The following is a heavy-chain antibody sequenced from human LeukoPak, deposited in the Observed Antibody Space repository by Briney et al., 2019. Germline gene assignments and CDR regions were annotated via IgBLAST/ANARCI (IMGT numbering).Heavy chain of an antibody. D-gene: IGHD3-10*01. CDR2: ISGSGGST. CDR3: AKVGRGAIEAD. Sequence: GGSLRLSCAASGFTFSSYAMSWVRQAPGKGLEWVSAISGSGGSTYYADSVKGRFTTSRENSKNTLYLEMTRLSVEDTAVYYCAKVGRGAIEADWGQGTLVIVSS. V-gene: IGHV3-23*01. J-gene: IGHJ4*02. CDR1: GFTFSSYA.